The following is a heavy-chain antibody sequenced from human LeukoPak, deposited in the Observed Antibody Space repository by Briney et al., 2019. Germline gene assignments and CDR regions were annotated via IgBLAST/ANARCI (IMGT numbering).Heavy chain of an antibody. D-gene: IGHD3-22*01. CDR1: GFTFSSYA. J-gene: IGHJ4*02. CDR3: ASHDAYYYDSSGPVY. V-gene: IGHV3-30*01. Sequence: GRSLRLSCAASGFTFSSYAMHGVRQAPRKGVEWGAVISYDGSNKYYADSVKGRFTISRDNSKNRLYLQMNSLRAEDRAVYYCASHDAYYYDSSGPVYWGQGTLVTVS. CDR2: ISYDGSNK.